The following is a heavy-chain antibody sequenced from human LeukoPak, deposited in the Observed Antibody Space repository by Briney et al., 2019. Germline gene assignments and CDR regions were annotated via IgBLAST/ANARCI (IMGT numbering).Heavy chain of an antibody. D-gene: IGHD3-3*01. V-gene: IGHV4-59*01. CDR3: ARVQYDFWSGYPNWFDP. CDR1: GGSISSYY. J-gene: IGHJ5*02. Sequence: SETLSLTCTVSGGSISSYYWSWIRQPPGKGLEWIGYIYYSGSTNYNPSLKSRVTISVDTSKNQFSLKLSSVTAADTAVYYCARVQYDFWSGYPNWFDPWGQGTLVTVSS. CDR2: IYYSGST.